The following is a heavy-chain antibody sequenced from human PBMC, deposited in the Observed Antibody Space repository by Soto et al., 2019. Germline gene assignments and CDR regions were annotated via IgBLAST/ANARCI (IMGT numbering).Heavy chain of an antibody. V-gene: IGHV1-69*12. D-gene: IGHD1-26*01. J-gene: IGHJ6*02. Sequence: QVQLVQSGAEVKKPGSSVKVSCKASGGIFSSYAFSWVRQAPGQGLEWMGGIILFYGTPNYAQKFQGRVTMIADESTSTAYMELSSLRSDDTAVYSCAIGQGATIGYYYYTMDIWGQGTTVTVSS. CDR3: AIGQGATIGYYYYTMDI. CDR1: GGIFSSYA. CDR2: IILFYGTP.